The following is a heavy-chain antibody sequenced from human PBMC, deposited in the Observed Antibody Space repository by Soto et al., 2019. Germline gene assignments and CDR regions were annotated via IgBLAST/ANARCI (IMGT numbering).Heavy chain of an antibody. CDR1: GFTFSSYA. CDR2: ISYDGSNK. Sequence: QVQLVESGGGVVQPGRSLRLSCAASGFTFSSYAMHWVRQAPGKGLEWVAVISYDGSNKYYADSVKGRFTISRDNSKNTLYLQMNSLRAEDTAVYYCAIPVGATPTVGIDVWGQGTTVTVSS. D-gene: IGHD1-26*01. V-gene: IGHV3-30-3*01. CDR3: AIPVGATPTVGIDV. J-gene: IGHJ6*02.